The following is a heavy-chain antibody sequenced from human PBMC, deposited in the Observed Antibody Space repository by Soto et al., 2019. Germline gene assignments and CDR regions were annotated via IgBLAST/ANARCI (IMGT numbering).Heavy chain of an antibody. CDR2: ISSSSSRDSV. CDR1: GFIFSSYS. D-gene: IGHD3-10*01. CDR3: ARYYNGPGDY. V-gene: IGHV3-48*01. J-gene: IGHJ4*02. Sequence: EVQLVESGGGLVQPRGSLRLSCAASGFIFSSYSMNWVRQGPGKGLEWVSYISSSSSRDSVNYADSVKGRFTISRDNAKNALYLQMNSLRVEDTAVYYCARYYNGPGDYWGQGTLVTVSS.